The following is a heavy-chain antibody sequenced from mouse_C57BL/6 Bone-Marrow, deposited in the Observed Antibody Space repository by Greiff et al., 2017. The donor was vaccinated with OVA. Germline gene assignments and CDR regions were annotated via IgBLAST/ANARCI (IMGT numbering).Heavy chain of an antibody. CDR1: GYTFTSYW. CDR2: IDPSDSET. CDR3: ARSRNYVDWYFDV. D-gene: IGHD2-1*01. Sequence: QVQLLQPGAELVRPGSSVKLSCKASGYTFTSYWMHWVKQRPIQGLEWIGNIDPSDSETHYNQKFKDKATLTVDKSSSTAYMQLSSLTSEDSAVYYCARSRNYVDWYFDVWGTGTTVTVSS. J-gene: IGHJ1*03. V-gene: IGHV1-52*01.